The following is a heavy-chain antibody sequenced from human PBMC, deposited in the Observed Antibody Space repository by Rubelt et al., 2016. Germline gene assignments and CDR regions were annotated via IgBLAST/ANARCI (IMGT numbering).Heavy chain of an antibody. V-gene: IGHV1-3*01. J-gene: IGHJ4*02. CDR1: GYTFSSYA. CDR2: INAGYGDT. D-gene: IGHD6-13*01. Sequence: PGDSVKVSCKASGYTFSSYAIHWVRQAPGQRLEWMGWINAGYGDTRYSPNLQGRLTITRDTSATTAYMELSSLRSEDTAVYYCASALPAAGCFDYWGQGTLVTVSS. CDR3: ASALPAAGCFDY.